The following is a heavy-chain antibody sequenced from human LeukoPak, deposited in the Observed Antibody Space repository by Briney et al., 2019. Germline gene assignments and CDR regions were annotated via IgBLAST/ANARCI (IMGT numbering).Heavy chain of an antibody. V-gene: IGHV3-33*01. J-gene: IGHJ4*02. CDR2: IWYDGSNK. D-gene: IGHD3-9*01. Sequence: GGSLRLSCAASGFTFSSYGMHWVRQAPGEGLEWVAVIWYDGSNKYYADSVKGRFTISRDNSKNTLYLQMNSLRAEDTAVYYCARQGDWLLYSFDYWGQGTLVTVSS. CDR3: ARQGDWLLYSFDY. CDR1: GFTFSSYG.